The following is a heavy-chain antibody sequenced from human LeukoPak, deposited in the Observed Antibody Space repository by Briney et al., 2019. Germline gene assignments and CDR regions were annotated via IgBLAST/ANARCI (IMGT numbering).Heavy chain of an antibody. J-gene: IGHJ4*02. Sequence: ASVKVSCKASGYTFTGYYTHWVRQAPGQGLEWMGWINPNSGGTNYAQKFQGRVTMTRDTSISTAYMELSRLRSGDTAVYYCARDNLGGYSYGYVNYWGQGTLVTVSS. D-gene: IGHD5-18*01. CDR2: INPNSGGT. V-gene: IGHV1-2*02. CDR1: GYTFTGYY. CDR3: ARDNLGGYSYGYVNY.